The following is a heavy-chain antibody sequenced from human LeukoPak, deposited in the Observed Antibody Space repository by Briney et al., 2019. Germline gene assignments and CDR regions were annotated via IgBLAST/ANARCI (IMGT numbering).Heavy chain of an antibody. CDR3: ARDENGSGGI. Sequence: TGGSLRLSCAASGFTVSSNYMSWVRQAPGKGLEWVSVIYSGGSTYYADSVKGRFTIFRDNSKNTLYLQMNSLRAEDTAVYYCARDENGSGGIWGQGTMVTVSS. CDR2: IYSGGST. J-gene: IGHJ3*02. V-gene: IGHV3-66*01. D-gene: IGHD6-19*01. CDR1: GFTVSSNY.